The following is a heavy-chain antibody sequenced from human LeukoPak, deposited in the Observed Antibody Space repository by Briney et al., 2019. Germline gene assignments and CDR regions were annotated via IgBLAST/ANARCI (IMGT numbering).Heavy chain of an antibody. CDR2: ISGSGDNT. J-gene: IGHJ4*02. CDR1: GFTFSSYA. CDR3: AKGSYYDSSGSFYFDY. Sequence: PRGSLRLSCAASGFTFSSYAMSWVRQAPGKGLEWVSGISGSGDNTYYADSVKGRFTISRDNSKNTLYVQVNSLGTEDTAAYYCAKGSYYDSSGSFYFDYWGQGTLVTVSS. D-gene: IGHD3-22*01. V-gene: IGHV3-23*01.